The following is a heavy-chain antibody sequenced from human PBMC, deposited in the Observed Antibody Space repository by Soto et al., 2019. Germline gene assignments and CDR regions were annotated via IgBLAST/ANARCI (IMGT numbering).Heavy chain of an antibody. D-gene: IGHD6-19*01. Sequence: SETLSLTCTVSGGSISSYYWSWIRQPPGKGLEWIWYIYYSGSTNYNPSLKSRVTISVDTSKNQFSLKLSSVTAADTAAYYCARSTGYSSIWFDPWGQGTLVTVSS. J-gene: IGHJ5*02. CDR2: IYYSGST. CDR3: ARSTGYSSIWFDP. V-gene: IGHV4-59*08. CDR1: GGSISSYY.